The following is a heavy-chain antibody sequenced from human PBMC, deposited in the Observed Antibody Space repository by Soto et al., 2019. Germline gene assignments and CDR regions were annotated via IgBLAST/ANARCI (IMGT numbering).Heavy chain of an antibody. D-gene: IGHD1-7*01. Sequence: GGSLRLSCAASGFTFSSYAMSWVRQAPGKGLEWVSALSGSGGNAYYADSVRGRFTISRDNSKNTLYLQMNSLRAEDTALYYCAKDPTGTTRNFDCWGQGTLVTVPS. CDR2: LSGSGGNA. CDR1: GFTFSSYA. CDR3: AKDPTGTTRNFDC. V-gene: IGHV3-23*01. J-gene: IGHJ4*02.